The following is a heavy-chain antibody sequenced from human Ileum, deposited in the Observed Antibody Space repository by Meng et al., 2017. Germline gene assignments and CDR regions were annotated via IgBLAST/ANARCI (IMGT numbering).Heavy chain of an antibody. CDR1: GYPFTNYG. CDR3: AREPRRFDH. V-gene: IGHV7-4-1*02. J-gene: IGHJ4*02. CDR2: INTNTGDP. Sequence: HVSLVKSGLALNNPGASGKVPCKGSGYPFTNYGMNWVRQAPGQGLEWMGWINTNTGDPTYAQAFTGRFVFSLDTSVNTAYLQISSLKAEDTAIYYCAREPRRFDHWGQGTLVTVSS.